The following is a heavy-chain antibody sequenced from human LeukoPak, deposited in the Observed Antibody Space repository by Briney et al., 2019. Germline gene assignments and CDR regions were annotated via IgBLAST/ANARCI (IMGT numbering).Heavy chain of an antibody. CDR1: GFTFCSYS. J-gene: IGHJ6*03. D-gene: IGHD2-8*01. CDR2: ISSSSSYI. V-gene: IGHV3-21*01. CDR3: ARVGTNGAYYYYMDV. Sequence: EGSLRLSCAAPGFTFCSYSMNWVRQAAGKGREWVSSISSSSSYIYYADSVKGRFTISRDNAKNSLYLQMNSLRAEDTAVYYCARVGTNGAYYYYMDVWGKGTTVTVSS.